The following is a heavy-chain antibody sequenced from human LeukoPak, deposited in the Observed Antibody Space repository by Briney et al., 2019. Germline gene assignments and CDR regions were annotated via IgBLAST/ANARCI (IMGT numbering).Heavy chain of an antibody. CDR1: GYTFTSYG. CDR3: ARDLGRGYYYYGMDV. J-gene: IGHJ6*02. Sequence: GASVKVSCKASGYTFTSYGISWVRQAPGQGLEWVGWISAYNGNTNYAQKLQGRVTMTTDTSTSTAYMELRSLRSDDTAVYYCARDLGRGYYYYGMDVWGQGTTVTVSS. V-gene: IGHV1-18*01. CDR2: ISAYNGNT.